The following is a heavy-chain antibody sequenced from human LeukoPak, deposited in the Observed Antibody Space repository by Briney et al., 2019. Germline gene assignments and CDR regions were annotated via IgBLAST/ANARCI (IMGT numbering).Heavy chain of an antibody. CDR2: VSNSGTT. J-gene: IGHJ3*02. CDR1: NGSISLHF. V-gene: IGHV4-4*08. CDR3: ASGTSVDPDTFDI. D-gene: IGHD6-19*01. Sequence: TPSETLSLTCTVSNGSISLHFWSWIRQSPGKGLEWIGYVSNSGTTHYNPSLKSRVTISVDTSKSHLSLKLSSVTAADTAVYYCASGTSVDPDTFDIWGPGTMVTVSP.